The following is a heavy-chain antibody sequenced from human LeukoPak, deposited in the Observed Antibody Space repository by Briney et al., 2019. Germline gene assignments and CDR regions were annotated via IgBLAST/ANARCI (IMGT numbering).Heavy chain of an antibody. V-gene: IGHV4-61*01. CDR1: GGSISSSSYY. CDR2: IYYSGST. J-gene: IGHJ6*02. CDR3: ARDLPDILTGGPYGMDV. Sequence: PSETLSLTCTVSGGSISSSSYYWSWIRQPPGKGLEWIGYIYYSGSTNYNPSLKSRVTISVDTSKNQFSLKLSSVTAADTAVYYCARDLPDILTGGPYGMDVWGQGTTVTVSS. D-gene: IGHD3-9*01.